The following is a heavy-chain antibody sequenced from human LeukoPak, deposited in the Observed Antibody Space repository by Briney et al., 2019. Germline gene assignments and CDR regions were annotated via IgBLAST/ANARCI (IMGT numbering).Heavy chain of an antibody. CDR1: GYSFFTFW. V-gene: IGHV5-51*01. Sequence: GGALQISGLGSGYSFFTFWIGGARQLPGRGVDGMGIIYPAASDTLYSPSFQGQATISAAKSISTAYLQWSSLKASDTAMYYCFTGYNLYYFDSWGQGTLVTVSS. D-gene: IGHD5-24*01. CDR2: IYPAASDT. CDR3: FTGYNLYYFDS. J-gene: IGHJ4*02.